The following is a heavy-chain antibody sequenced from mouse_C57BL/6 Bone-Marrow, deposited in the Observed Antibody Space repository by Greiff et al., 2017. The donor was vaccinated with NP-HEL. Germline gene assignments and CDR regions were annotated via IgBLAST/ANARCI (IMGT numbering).Heavy chain of an antibody. V-gene: IGHV1-52*01. CDR3: AREGFAY. J-gene: IGHJ3*01. Sequence: QVQLQQPGAELVRPGSSVKLSCKASGYTFTSYWMHWVKQRPIQGLEWIGNIDPSDSETHYDQNFKDKATLTGDKSSSTAYLQLSSLTSEDSAVYYCAREGFAYWGPGTLVTVSA. CDR2: IDPSDSET. CDR1: GYTFTSYW.